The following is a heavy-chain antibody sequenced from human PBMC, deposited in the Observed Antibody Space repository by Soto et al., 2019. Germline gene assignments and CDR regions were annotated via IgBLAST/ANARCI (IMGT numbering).Heavy chain of an antibody. D-gene: IGHD2-15*01. CDR2: INHSGST. CDR3: ARTRRYCSGGSCYASWGYYSYGIDV. Sequence: VQLQQWGAGLLKPSETLSLTCAVYGGSFSGYYWSWIRQPQGKGLEWIGEINHSGSTMYNPSLKSCVTISVGTSKNQFSLKLSSVTASDTAVYYGARTRRYCSGGSCYASWGYYSYGIDVWCQGTTVTFSS. V-gene: IGHV4-34*01. CDR1: GGSFSGYY. J-gene: IGHJ6*02.